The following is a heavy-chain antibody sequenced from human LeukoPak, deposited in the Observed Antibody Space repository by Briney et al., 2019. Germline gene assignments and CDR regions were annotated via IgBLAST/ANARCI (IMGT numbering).Heavy chain of an antibody. J-gene: IGHJ4*02. Sequence: PGGSLRLSCAASGFTFSNYGMNWVRQAPGKGLEWVSGITGNGGNRYYADSVKGRFTISRDNSKNTLYLQMNSLRAEDTAVYYCAKDAGYSGSYWRPFDYWGQGTLVTVSS. CDR2: ITGNGGNR. D-gene: IGHD1-26*01. V-gene: IGHV3-23*01. CDR1: GFTFSNYG. CDR3: AKDAGYSGSYWRPFDY.